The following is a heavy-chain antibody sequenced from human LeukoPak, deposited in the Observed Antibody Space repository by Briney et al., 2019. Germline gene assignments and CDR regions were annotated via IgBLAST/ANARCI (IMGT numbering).Heavy chain of an antibody. J-gene: IGHJ6*03. CDR3: ASSLGATGPYYYYYMDV. CDR1: GGTFSSYA. CDR2: IIPIFGTA. V-gene: IGHV1-69*05. D-gene: IGHD1-26*01. Sequence: SVKVSCKASGGTFSSYAISWVRQAPGQGLEWMGGIIPIFGTANYAQKFQGRVTITTDESTSTAYMELSSLRSEDTAVYYCASSLGATGPYYYYYMDVWGKGTTVTVS.